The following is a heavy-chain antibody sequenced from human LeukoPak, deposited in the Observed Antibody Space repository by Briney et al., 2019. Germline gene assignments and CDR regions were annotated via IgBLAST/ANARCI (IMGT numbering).Heavy chain of an antibody. V-gene: IGHV1-8*01. Sequence: ASVKVSCKASGYTFTSYDITWVRQATGQGLKWMGRMNPNSGNTGYAQKFQGRVTMTRNTSISTAYMELSSLRSEDTAVYYCARDGRVGPYFDYWGQGTLVTVSS. CDR3: ARDGRVGPYFDY. D-gene: IGHD1-26*01. J-gene: IGHJ4*02. CDR1: GYTFTSYD. CDR2: MNPNSGNT.